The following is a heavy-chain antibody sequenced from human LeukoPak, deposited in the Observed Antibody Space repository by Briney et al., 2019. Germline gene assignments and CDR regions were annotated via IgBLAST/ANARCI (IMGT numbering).Heavy chain of an antibody. D-gene: IGHD4-11*01. J-gene: IGHJ6*03. Sequence: SVTLSLTCSVSDDSLTMYYWTWIRQPPGKGPGWVGYVDHTGSTNFNPSLNGRVSISRDTSKNLFSLRLRSVTAADTAVYFCARGRVSSSTWYSTYYYYLYMDVWGKGTTVTVSS. CDR2: VDHTGST. CDR3: ARGRVSSSTWYSTYYYYLYMDV. CDR1: DDSLTMYY. V-gene: IGHV4-59*01.